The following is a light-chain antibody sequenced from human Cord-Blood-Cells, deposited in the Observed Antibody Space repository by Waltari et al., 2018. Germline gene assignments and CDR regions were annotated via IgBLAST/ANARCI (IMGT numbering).Light chain of an antibody. Sequence: QSALTQPASVSGSPGQSITISCTGTSSDVGGYNYVSWYQKHPGKAPKLMIYDVSNRPSGVSNRFSGSKSGNTASLTSSGRQAEDEADYYCSSYTSSSTLYVFGTGTKVTVL. CDR1: SSDVGGYNY. J-gene: IGLJ1*01. CDR2: DVS. CDR3: SSYTSSSTLYV. V-gene: IGLV2-14*01.